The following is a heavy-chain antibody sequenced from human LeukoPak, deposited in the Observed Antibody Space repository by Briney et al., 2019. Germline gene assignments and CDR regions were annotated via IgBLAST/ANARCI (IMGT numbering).Heavy chain of an antibody. CDR1: GYTFTGYY. D-gene: IGHD3-10*01. CDR3: ARARSSGSYYYYYYYYMDV. V-gene: IGHV1-2*02. CDR2: INPNSGGT. Sequence: GASVKVSCKASGYTFTGYYMHWVRQAPGQGLEWMGWINPNSGGTNYAQKFQGRVTMTRDTSISTAYMELSRLRSDDTAVYYCARARSSGSYYYYYYYYMDVWGKGTTVTISS. J-gene: IGHJ6*03.